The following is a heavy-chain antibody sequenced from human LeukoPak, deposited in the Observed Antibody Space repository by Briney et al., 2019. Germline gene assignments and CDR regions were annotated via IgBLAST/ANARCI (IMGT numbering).Heavy chain of an antibody. CDR2: ISYDGTYK. Sequence: GGSLRLSCSASGFTFSSYAVHWVRQAQGKGLEWVAVISYDGTYKYYADSVKGRFTISRDNSKNSLYLQMNSLRAEDTAVYYCARAVGWTYGYGLWGQGTLVTVSP. D-gene: IGHD5-18*01. CDR3: ARAVGWTYGYGL. V-gene: IGHV3-30-3*01. CDR1: GFTFSSYA. J-gene: IGHJ4*02.